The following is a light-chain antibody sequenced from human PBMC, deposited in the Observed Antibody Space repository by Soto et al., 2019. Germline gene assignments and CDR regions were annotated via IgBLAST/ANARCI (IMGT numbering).Light chain of an antibody. J-gene: IGLJ7*01. CDR2: SNN. CDR3: AAWDDSLNGHV. V-gene: IGLV1-44*01. Sequence: QSVLPQPHSASGTPGQRVPISCSGSSSNIGSNTVHWYQQLPGTAPKLLIYSNNQRPSGVPDRFSGSKSGTSASLAISGLQSEDEAEYYCAAWDDSLNGHVFGGGTQLTVL. CDR1: SSNIGSNT.